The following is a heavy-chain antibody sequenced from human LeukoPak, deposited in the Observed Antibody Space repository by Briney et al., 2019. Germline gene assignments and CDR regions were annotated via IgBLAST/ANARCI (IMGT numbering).Heavy chain of an antibody. CDR3: DRKLRFLEWLPYARWFDP. V-gene: IGHV4-30-4*08. Sequence: SQTLSLTCTVSGGSISSGDYYWSWIRQPPGKGLEWIGYIYYSGSTYYNPSLKSRVTISVDTSKNQFSLKLSSVTAADTAVYYCDRKLRFLEWLPYARWFDPWGQGTLVTVSS. D-gene: IGHD3-3*01. J-gene: IGHJ5*02. CDR1: GGSISSGDYY. CDR2: IYYSGST.